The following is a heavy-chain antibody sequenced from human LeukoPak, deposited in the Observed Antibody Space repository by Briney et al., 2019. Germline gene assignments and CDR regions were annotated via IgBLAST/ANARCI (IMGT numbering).Heavy chain of an antibody. CDR3: ARDLNWETY. D-gene: IGHD7-27*01. CDR2: IKTDGSQI. J-gene: IGHJ4*02. V-gene: IGHV3-7*01. Sequence: GGSLRLSCVASGFTFSSYWMTCVRQAPGKGLEWVANIKTDGSQIYYVGSVKGRFTISRDNAKNSLYLQMNSLRAEDTAVYYCARDLNWETYWGQGTLVSVSS. CDR1: GFTFSSYW.